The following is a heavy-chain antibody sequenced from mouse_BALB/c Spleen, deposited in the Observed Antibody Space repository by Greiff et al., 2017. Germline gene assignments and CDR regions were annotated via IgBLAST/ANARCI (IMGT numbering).Heavy chain of an antibody. CDR3: ARSNSPSLLRYDY. J-gene: IGHJ2*01. Sequence: EVKVVESGGGLVQPGGSRKLSCAASGFTFSSFGMHWVRQAPEKGLEWVAYISSGSSTIYYADTVKGRFTISRDNPKNTLFLQMTSLRSEDTAMYYCARSNSPSLLRYDYWGQGTTLTVSS. V-gene: IGHV5-17*02. CDR1: GFTFSSFG. D-gene: IGHD1-1*01. CDR2: ISSGSSTI.